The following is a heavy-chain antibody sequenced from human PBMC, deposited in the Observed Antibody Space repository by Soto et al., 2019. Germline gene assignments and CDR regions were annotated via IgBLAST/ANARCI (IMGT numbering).Heavy chain of an antibody. CDR2: IYYSGST. CDR1: GGSISSYY. Sequence: QVQLQESGPGLVKPSETLSLTCTVSGGSISSYYWSWIRQPPGKGLEWIGYIYYSGSTNYNPSLKSRVTISVDTSKNQFSLKLSSVTAADTAVYYCAGGGRWLQLPWYFDLWGRGTLVTVSS. D-gene: IGHD5-12*01. J-gene: IGHJ2*01. CDR3: AGGGRWLQLPWYFDL. V-gene: IGHV4-59*01.